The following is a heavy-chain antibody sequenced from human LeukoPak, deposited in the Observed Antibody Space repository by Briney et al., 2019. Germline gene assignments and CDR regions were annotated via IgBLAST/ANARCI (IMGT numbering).Heavy chain of an antibody. CDR3: ASSTVAGQSNDAFDI. CDR2: ITPFNGNT. J-gene: IGHJ3*02. CDR1: GYTFTYRY. D-gene: IGHD4-23*01. Sequence: ASVTVSCKASGYTFTYRYLHWVRQAPGQALEWMGWITPFNGNTNYAQKFQDRVTITRDRSMSTAYMELSSLRSEDTAMYYCASSTVAGQSNDAFDIWGQGTMVTVSS. V-gene: IGHV1-45*02.